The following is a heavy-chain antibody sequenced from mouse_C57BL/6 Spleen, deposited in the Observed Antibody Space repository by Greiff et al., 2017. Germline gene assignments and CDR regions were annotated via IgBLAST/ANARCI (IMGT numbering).Heavy chain of an antibody. Sequence: VQLQQSGAELVRPGTSVKVSCKASGYAFTNYLIEWVKQRPGQGLEWIGVINPGSGGTNYNEKFKGKATLTADKSSSTAYMQLSSLTSEDSAVYFCARRGYGSSYAYAMDYWGQGTSVTVSS. CDR2: INPGSGGT. CDR1: GYAFTNYL. V-gene: IGHV1-54*01. J-gene: IGHJ4*01. D-gene: IGHD1-1*01. CDR3: ARRGYGSSYAYAMDY.